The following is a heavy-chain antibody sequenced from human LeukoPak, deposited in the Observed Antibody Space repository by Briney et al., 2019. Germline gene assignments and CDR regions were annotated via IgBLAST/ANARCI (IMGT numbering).Heavy chain of an antibody. Sequence: SETLSLTCTVSGGSISSYYWSWIRQPPGKGLEWIGYIYYSGSTNYNPSLKSRVTMSVDTSKNQFSLKLSSVTAADTAVYYCAREGYSYGYNGMDVWGQGTTVTVSS. J-gene: IGHJ6*02. CDR2: IYYSGST. CDR3: AREGYSYGYNGMDV. V-gene: IGHV4-59*01. CDR1: GGSISSYY. D-gene: IGHD5-18*01.